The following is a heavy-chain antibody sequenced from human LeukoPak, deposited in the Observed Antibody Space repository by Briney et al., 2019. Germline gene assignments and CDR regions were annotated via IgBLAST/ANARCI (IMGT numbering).Heavy chain of an antibody. Sequence: GGSSLIPCPASALTFVSIDLIGFGRPPGRGRLGLVLFISKDYGGKTEYAASVKGRFTISRDNSKSIAYLQMNSLKTEDTAVYYCTRILIVATTGGWFDPWGQGTLVTVSS. CDR1: ALTFVSID. CDR3: TRILIVATTGGWFDP. V-gene: IGHV3-49*03. CDR2: FISKDYGGKT. J-gene: IGHJ5*02. D-gene: IGHD5-12*01.